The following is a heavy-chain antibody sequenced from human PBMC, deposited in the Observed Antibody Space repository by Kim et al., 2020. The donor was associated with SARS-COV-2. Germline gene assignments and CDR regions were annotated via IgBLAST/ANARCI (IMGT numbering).Heavy chain of an antibody. CDR3: AKELRMTTQTSGGDFFDY. CDR1: GFTSTSYA. Sequence: GGSLRLSCVASGFTSTSYAMNWVRQAPGKGLEWVSGISGGGGSTYYADSVKGRFTISRDSSKNMVYLQMNSLRAEDTAVYYCAKELRMTTQTSGGDFFDYWGRGTLVTVSS. CDR2: ISGGGGST. J-gene: IGHJ4*02. V-gene: IGHV3-23*01. D-gene: IGHD4-17*01.